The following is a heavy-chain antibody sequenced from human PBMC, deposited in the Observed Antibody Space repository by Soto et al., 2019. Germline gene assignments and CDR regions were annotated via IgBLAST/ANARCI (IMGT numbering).Heavy chain of an antibody. CDR3: ARSYSSSWYVDY. CDR1: GDSVSSNSAA. Sequence: PSQTLSLTCAISGDSVSSNSAAWNWIRQSPSRGLEWLGRTYYRSKWYNDYAVSVKSRITINPDTSKKQYSLQLNSVTHEDTAVYYCARSYSSSWYVDYWGQGTLVTVSS. CDR2: TYYRSKWYN. J-gene: IGHJ4*02. D-gene: IGHD6-13*01. V-gene: IGHV6-1*01.